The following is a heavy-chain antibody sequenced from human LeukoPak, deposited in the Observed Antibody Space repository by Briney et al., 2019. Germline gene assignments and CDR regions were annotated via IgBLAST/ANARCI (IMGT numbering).Heavy chain of an antibody. CDR3: ARGGGLDV. CDR1: GFTFYDYG. CDR2: INWNGGST. J-gene: IGHJ6*02. Sequence: GGSLRLSCAASGFTFYDYGMSWVRHAPGKGLEWVAGINWNGGSTGYADSVKGRFTISRDNAKNSLYLQMSNLRAEDTAVYFCARGGGLDVWGQGATVTVSS. V-gene: IGHV3-20*04. D-gene: IGHD3-16*01.